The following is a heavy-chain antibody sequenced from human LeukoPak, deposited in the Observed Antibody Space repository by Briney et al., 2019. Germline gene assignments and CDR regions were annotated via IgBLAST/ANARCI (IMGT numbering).Heavy chain of an antibody. CDR3: ARSPVVVAANWFEP. V-gene: IGHV4-61*02. CDR1: GGSISSGGYY. D-gene: IGHD2-15*01. CDR2: VYTTGST. J-gene: IGHJ5*02. Sequence: SETLSLTCTVSGGSISSGGYYWSWIRQPAGKGLEYIGRVYTTGSTNYNPSLKSRVTISVDTSKNQFSLKLTSVTAADTAVYYCARSPVVVAANWFEPWGQGTLVIVSS.